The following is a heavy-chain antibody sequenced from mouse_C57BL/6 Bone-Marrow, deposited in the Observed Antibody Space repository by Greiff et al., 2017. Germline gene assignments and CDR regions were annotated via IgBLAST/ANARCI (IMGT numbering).Heavy chain of an antibody. D-gene: IGHD1-1*01. CDR3: ASDNGSTYGDFDV. J-gene: IGHJ1*03. V-gene: IGHV1-85*01. Sequence: QVQLKQSGPELVKPGASVKLSCKASGYTFTSYDINWVKQRPGQGLEWIGWIYPRDGSTKYNEKFKGKATLTVDTSSSTAYLELHSLTSEDCAVYVYASDNGSTYGDFDVWGTGTTVTVSS. CDR2: IYPRDGST. CDR1: GYTFTSYD.